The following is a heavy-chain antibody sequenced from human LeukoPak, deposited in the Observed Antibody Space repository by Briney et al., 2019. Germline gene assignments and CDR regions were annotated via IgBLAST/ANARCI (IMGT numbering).Heavy chain of an antibody. D-gene: IGHD2-2*01. V-gene: IGHV4-31*03. Sequence: PSETLSLTCTVSGGSISSGGYYWSWIRQHPGKGLEWIGYIYYSGSTYYNPSLKSRVTISVDTSKNQFSLKLSSVTAADTAVYYCARDLRVVGNQASGEGMDVWGQGTTVTVSS. J-gene: IGHJ6*02. CDR1: GGSISSGGYY. CDR2: IYYSGST. CDR3: ARDLRVVGNQASGEGMDV.